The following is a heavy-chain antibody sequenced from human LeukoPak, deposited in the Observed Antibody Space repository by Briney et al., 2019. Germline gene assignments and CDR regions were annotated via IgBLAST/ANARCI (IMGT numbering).Heavy chain of an antibody. CDR2: IYYSGST. CDR3: ARLKVPPDYDIY. V-gene: IGHV4-39*01. CDR1: GGSISSSSYY. D-gene: IGHD3-9*01. Sequence: PSETLSLTCTVSGGSISSSSYYWGWIRQPPGKGLEWIGSIYYSGSTYYNPSLKSRVTISVDTSKNQFSLKLSSVTAADTAVYYCARLKVPPDYDIYWGQGTLVTVSS. J-gene: IGHJ4*02.